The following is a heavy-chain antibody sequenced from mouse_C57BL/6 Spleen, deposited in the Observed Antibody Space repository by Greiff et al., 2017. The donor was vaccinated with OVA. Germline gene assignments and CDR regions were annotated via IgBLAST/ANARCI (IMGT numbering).Heavy chain of an antibody. D-gene: IGHD2-12*01. CDR2: IRSKSNNYAT. CDR1: GFSFNTYA. Sequence: DVQLQESGGGLVQPKGSLKLSCAASGFSFNTYAMNWVRQAPGKGLEWVARIRSKSNNYATYYADSVKDRFTISRDDSESMLYLQMNNLKTEDTAMYYCVRRGNDGAWFAYWGQGTLVTVSA. J-gene: IGHJ3*01. V-gene: IGHV10-1*01. CDR3: VRRGNDGAWFAY.